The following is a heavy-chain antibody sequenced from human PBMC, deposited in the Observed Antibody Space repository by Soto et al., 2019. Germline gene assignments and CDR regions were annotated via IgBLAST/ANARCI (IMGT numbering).Heavy chain of an antibody. CDR2: IIPMFETV. CDR3: ARGLRTGNYGMDV. V-gene: IGHV1-69*13. J-gene: IGHJ6*02. Sequence: GASVKVSCKASGGTFDNYAVSWVRQAPGQGLEWMGGIIPMFETVNYAQRFQGRLTIAADESTSTAYMELTSLTSADTAIYFCARGLRTGNYGMDVRGQGTTVTVS. CDR1: GGTFDNYA. D-gene: IGHD2-15*01.